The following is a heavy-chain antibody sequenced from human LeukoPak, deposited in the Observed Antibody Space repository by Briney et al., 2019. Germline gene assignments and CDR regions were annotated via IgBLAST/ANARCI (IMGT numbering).Heavy chain of an antibody. CDR1: GGSISTYY. CDR3: ARGVGGYCSGGSCYSAPNWFDP. CDR2: IYTSGNT. V-gene: IGHV4-4*07. D-gene: IGHD2-15*01. J-gene: IGHJ5*02. Sequence: SETLSLTCTVSGGSISTYYWSWIRQPAGKGLEWIGRIYTSGNTNYNPSLKSRVTISVDTSKNQFSLKLSSVTAADTAVYYCARGVGGYCSGGSCYSAPNWFDPWGQGTLVIVSS.